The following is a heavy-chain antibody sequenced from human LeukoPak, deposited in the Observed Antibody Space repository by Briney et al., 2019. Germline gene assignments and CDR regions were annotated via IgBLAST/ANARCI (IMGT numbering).Heavy chain of an antibody. D-gene: IGHD7-27*01. Sequence: PRGSLRLSCAASGFTVSSNYMSWVRQAPGKGLEWVSVIYSGDDTFYADSVNGRFTISRDNAKNSLYLQMNSLRAEDTAVYYCARDLGIVYYYGMDVWGQGTTVIVSS. V-gene: IGHV3-53*01. CDR1: GFTVSSNY. J-gene: IGHJ6*02. CDR2: IYSGDDT. CDR3: ARDLGIVYYYGMDV.